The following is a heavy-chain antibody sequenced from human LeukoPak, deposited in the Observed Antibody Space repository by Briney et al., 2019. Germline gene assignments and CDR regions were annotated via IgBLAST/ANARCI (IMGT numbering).Heavy chain of an antibody. CDR3: ARAYDFGSGENWFDP. CDR2: IYPGDSDT. Sequence: GESLKISCKGSGYSPTSYWIGCVRQMPGKGLEWMGIIYPGDSDTRYSPSFQGQVTISADKPISTAYLQWSSLKASDTAMYYCARAYDFGSGENWFDPWGQGTLVTVSS. D-gene: IGHD3-3*01. CDR1: GYSPTSYW. V-gene: IGHV5-51*04. J-gene: IGHJ5*02.